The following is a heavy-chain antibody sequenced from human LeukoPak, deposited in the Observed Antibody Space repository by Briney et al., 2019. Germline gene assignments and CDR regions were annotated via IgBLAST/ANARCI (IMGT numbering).Heavy chain of an antibody. J-gene: IGHJ4*02. V-gene: IGHV3-11*05. CDR2: ISSSSDYT. Sequence: GGSLRLSCAASGFTFSDYYMSWIRQAPGKGLEWVSYISSSSDYTNYADSVKGRFTIFRDNAKNSLYLQMNSLRAEDTAVYYCAREYSGIFDYWGQGALVTVSS. D-gene: IGHD1-26*01. CDR1: GFTFSDYY. CDR3: AREYSGIFDY.